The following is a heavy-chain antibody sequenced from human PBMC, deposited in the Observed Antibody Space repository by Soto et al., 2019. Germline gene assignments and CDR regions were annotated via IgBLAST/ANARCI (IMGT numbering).Heavy chain of an antibody. J-gene: IGHJ6*02. CDR1: GGSISSSSYY. V-gene: IGHV4-39*01. D-gene: IGHD4-4*01. CDR2: IYYSGST. CDR3: ARHPRYSNYLHYYYGMDV. Sequence: PSETLSLTCTVSGGSISSSSYYRGWIRQPPGKGLEWIGSIYYSGSTYYNPSLKSRVTISVDTSKNQFSLKLSSVTAADTAVYYCARHPRYSNYLHYYYGMDVWGQGTTVTVSS.